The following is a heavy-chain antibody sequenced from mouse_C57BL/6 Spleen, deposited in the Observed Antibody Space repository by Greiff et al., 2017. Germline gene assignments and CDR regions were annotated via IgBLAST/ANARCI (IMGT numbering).Heavy chain of an antibody. CDR3: ARRGATVASSLDY. J-gene: IGHJ2*01. D-gene: IGHD1-1*01. V-gene: IGHV5-6*02. Sequence: EVMLVESGGDLVKPGGSLKLSCAASGFTFSSYGMSWVRQTPDKRLEWVATISSGGSYTYYPDSVKGRFTISRDNAKNTLYLQMSSLKSEDTAMYYCARRGATVASSLDYWGQGTTLTVSS. CDR2: ISSGGSYT. CDR1: GFTFSSYG.